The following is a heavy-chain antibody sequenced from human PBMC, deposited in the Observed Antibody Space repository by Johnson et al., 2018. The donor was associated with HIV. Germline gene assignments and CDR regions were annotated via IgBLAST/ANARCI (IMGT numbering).Heavy chain of an antibody. CDR2: INWDGDST. D-gene: IGHD5-24*01. CDR3: ARDLGPDGAFDI. V-gene: IGHV3-43D*03. CDR1: RFTFDDYA. Sequence: EVQLVESGGVVVQPGGSLRLSCETSRFTFDDYAMHWVRQAPGKGLEWVSLINWDGDSTYYADSVKGRFTISRDNSKHTLYLQMNSLRAEDTAVYYCARDLGPDGAFDIWGQGTMVTVSS. J-gene: IGHJ3*02.